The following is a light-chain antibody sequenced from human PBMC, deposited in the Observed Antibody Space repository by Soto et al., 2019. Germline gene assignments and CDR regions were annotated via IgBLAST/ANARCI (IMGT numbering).Light chain of an antibody. CDR3: QQRSKWPST. V-gene: IGKV3-11*01. Sequence: EIVLTQSPATLSLSPGERGTLSCRASESISGYLAWYQQRPGQAPRLLIYDASNRATGIPARFSGSGSGTDFTLTISSLEPEDFGVYYCQQRSKWPSTFGQGTRLEIK. J-gene: IGKJ5*01. CDR1: ESISGY. CDR2: DAS.